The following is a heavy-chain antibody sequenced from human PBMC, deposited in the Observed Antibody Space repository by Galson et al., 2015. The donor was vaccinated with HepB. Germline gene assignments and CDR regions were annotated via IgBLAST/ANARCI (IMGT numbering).Heavy chain of an antibody. V-gene: IGHV3-7*01. CDR3: LSSNYGSGSYGLWTYFDY. CDR1: GFTFSSYW. J-gene: IGHJ4*02. CDR2: IKQDGSEK. D-gene: IGHD3-10*01. Sequence: SLRLSCAASGFTFSSYWMSWVRQAPGKGLEWVANIKQDGSEKYYVDSVKGRFTISRDNAKNSLYLQMNSLRAEDTAVYYCLSSNYGSGSYGLWTYFDYWGQGTLVTVSS.